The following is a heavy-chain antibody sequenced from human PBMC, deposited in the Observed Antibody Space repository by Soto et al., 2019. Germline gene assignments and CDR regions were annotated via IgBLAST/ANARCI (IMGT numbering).Heavy chain of an antibody. CDR2: IYHSGST. D-gene: IGHD3-10*01. V-gene: IGHV4-30-2*01. J-gene: IGHJ4*02. CDR1: GGSISSGGYS. Sequence: SETLSLTCAVSGGSISSGGYSWSWIRQPPGKGLEWIGYIYHSGSTYYNPSLKSRVTISVDRSKNQFSLKLSSVTAADTAVYYCASRMVRGVPGYFDYWGQGTLVTVSS. CDR3: ASRMVRGVPGYFDY.